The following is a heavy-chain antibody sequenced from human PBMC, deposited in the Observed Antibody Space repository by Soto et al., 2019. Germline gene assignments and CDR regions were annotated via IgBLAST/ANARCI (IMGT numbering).Heavy chain of an antibody. CDR2: ISGSGDST. CDR1: GFTFSSYA. J-gene: IGHJ4*02. CDR3: ARRGCGSYYDY. V-gene: IGHV3-23*01. Sequence: EVQLLESGGGLVQPGGSLRLSCAASGFTFSSYAMRWVRQAPVKGLEWVSAISGSGDSTYYADSVKGRFTISRDNSKIPLYVQMNCLCAEGTAVYYCARRGCGSYYDYWGQGTLVTVSS. D-gene: IGHD1-26*01.